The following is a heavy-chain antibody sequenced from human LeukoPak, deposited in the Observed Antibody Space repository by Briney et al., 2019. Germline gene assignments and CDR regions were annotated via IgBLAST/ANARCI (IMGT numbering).Heavy chain of an antibody. CDR1: GYTFTSYD. D-gene: IGHD2-15*01. CDR2: MNPNSGNT. V-gene: IGHV1-8*01. J-gene: IGHJ6*03. Sequence: ALVKVSCKASGYTFTSYDINWVRQATGQGLEWTGWMNPNSGNTGYAQKFQGRVTMTRNTSISTAYMELSSLRSEDTAVYYCARGRYHIARANCSGGSCYSPAYYYYYMDVWGKGTTVTVSS. CDR3: ARGRYHIARANCSGGSCYSPAYYYYYMDV.